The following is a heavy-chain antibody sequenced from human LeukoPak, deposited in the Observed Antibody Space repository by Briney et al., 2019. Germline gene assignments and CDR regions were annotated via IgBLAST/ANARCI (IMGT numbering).Heavy chain of an antibody. CDR3: ARDTFQPGLIDS. V-gene: IGHV3-21*05. Sequence: GGSLRLSCPASGFTFSSYAMNWVRQAPGKGREWVSYINDDSIDILYAGSVRGRFTISREDARKTLYLQLSSLRVEDTAVYYCARDTFQPGLIDSWGQGTLVTVSS. CDR2: INDDSIDI. CDR1: GFTFSSYA. J-gene: IGHJ4*02. D-gene: IGHD2-2*01.